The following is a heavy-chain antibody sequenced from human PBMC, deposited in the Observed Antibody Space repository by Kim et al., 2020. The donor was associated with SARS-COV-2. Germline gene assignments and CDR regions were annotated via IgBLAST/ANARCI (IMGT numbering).Heavy chain of an antibody. D-gene: IGHD3-9*01. CDR2: IYSGGST. CDR1: GFTVSSNY. V-gene: IGHV3-53*04. Sequence: GGSLRLSCAASGFTVSSNYMSWVRQAPGKGLEWVSVIYSGGSTYYADSVKGRFTISRHNSKNTLYLQMNSLRAEDTAVYYCARGPPLTLLYFDLWGRGTLVTVSS. CDR3: ARGPPLTLLYFDL. J-gene: IGHJ2*01.